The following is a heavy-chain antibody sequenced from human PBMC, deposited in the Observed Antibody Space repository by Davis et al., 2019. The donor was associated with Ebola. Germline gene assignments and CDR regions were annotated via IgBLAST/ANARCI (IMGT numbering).Heavy chain of an antibody. CDR3: ASLWFRELLTGWFDP. Sequence: SVKVSCKASGGTFSSYAISWVRQAPGQGLEWMGRIIPILGIANYAQKFQGRVTITADKSTSTAYMELSSLRSEDTAVYYCASLWFRELLTGWFDPWGQGTLVTVSS. J-gene: IGHJ5*02. V-gene: IGHV1-69*04. CDR1: GGTFSSYA. D-gene: IGHD3-10*01. CDR2: IIPILGIA.